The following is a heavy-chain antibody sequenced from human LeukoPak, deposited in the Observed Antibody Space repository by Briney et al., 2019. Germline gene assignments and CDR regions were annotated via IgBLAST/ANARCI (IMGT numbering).Heavy chain of an antibody. Sequence: PGGSLRLSCAASGFSLKTYIMNWVRQAPGKGLEWVSSMTSSRYIYYADSVKGRFTISRDDANNLVFLQMHSLRAEDTAIYYCTRDQFFDYDNDDAFDVWGQGTKVIVSS. J-gene: IGHJ3*01. CDR1: GFSLKTYI. CDR3: TRDQFFDYDNDDAFDV. CDR2: MTSSRYI. D-gene: IGHD3-22*01. V-gene: IGHV3-21*04.